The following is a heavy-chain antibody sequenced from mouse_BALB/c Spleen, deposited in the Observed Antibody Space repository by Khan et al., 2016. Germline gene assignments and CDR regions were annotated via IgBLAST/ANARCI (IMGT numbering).Heavy chain of an antibody. CDR2: ISSGGTYT. D-gene: IGHD1-1*01. Sequence: EVELVESGGGLVKPGGSLKLSCAASGFTFSSYAMSLVRQTPEKRLEWVATISSGGTYTYYPDSVKGRFSISRDNAKNTLYLQMSSLRSEDTAMYYCKRDGTVPGLAYWGQGTLITVSA. CDR3: KRDGTVPGLAY. CDR1: GFTFSSYA. J-gene: IGHJ3*01. V-gene: IGHV5-6-4*01.